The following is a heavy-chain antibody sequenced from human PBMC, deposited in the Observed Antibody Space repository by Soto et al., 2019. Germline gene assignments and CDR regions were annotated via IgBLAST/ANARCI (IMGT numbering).Heavy chain of an antibody. CDR3: ARDLLAWQLVYWFDP. CDR2: IWYDGSNK. Sequence: GGSLRLSCAASGFTFSSYGMHWVRQAPGKGLEWVAVIWYDGSNKYYADSVKGRFTISRDNSKNTLYLQMNSLRAEDTAVYYCARDLLAWQLVYWFDPWGQGTLVTVSS. D-gene: IGHD6-13*01. CDR1: GFTFSSYG. V-gene: IGHV3-33*01. J-gene: IGHJ5*02.